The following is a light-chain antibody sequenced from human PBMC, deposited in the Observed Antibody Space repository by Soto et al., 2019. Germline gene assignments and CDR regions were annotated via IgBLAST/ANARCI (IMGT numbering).Light chain of an antibody. CDR3: QQYGSSPRT. CDR1: QSVSSSY. Sequence: ESVLTQSPGTLSLSPGGRATLSCRASQSVSSSYLAWYQQKPGQAPRLLIYGASSRATGIPDRFSGSGSGTDFTLTISRLEPEDFAVYYCQQYGSSPRTFGQGTKVDIK. J-gene: IGKJ1*01. CDR2: GAS. V-gene: IGKV3-20*01.